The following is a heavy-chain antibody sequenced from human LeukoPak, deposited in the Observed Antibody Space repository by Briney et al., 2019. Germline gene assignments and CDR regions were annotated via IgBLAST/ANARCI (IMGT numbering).Heavy chain of an antibody. J-gene: IGHJ6*02. CDR3: ARVRYGELDV. CDR2: ISGSGGGT. D-gene: IGHD4-17*01. V-gene: IGHV3-23*01. CDR1: GITLSNYG. Sequence: PGGSLRLSCAVSGITLSNYGMSWVRQAPGKGLEWVAGISGSGGGTNYADSVKGRFTISRDNPKNTLYLQMNSLRAEDTAVYYCARVRYGELDVWGQGTTVTVSS.